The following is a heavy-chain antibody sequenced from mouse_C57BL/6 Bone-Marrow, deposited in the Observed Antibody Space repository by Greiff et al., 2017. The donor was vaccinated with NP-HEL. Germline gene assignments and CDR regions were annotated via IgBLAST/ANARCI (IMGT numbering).Heavy chain of an antibody. CDR3: ITTVGVDAMDY. D-gene: IGHD1-1*01. J-gene: IGHJ4*01. CDR2: IRNKANNPAT. Sequence: EVKLVESGGGLVQPGGSMKLSCAASGFTFSDAWMDWVRQSPEKGLEWVAEIRNKANNPATYYAESVKGRFTISRDDSKSSVYLQMNSVRAEDTGSYYCITTVGVDAMDYWGQGTSVTVSS. CDR1: GFTFSDAW. V-gene: IGHV6-6*01.